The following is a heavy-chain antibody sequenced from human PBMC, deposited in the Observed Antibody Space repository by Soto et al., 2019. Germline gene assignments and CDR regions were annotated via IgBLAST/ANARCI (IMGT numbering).Heavy chain of an antibody. CDR1: GFTFSSKH. V-gene: IGHV3-33*01. CDR3: ARIDTWALNFDY. Sequence: GGSLRLSCSASGFTFSSKHMHWVRQAPGKGLEWVALIWNDGSNKFYADSVKGRFTISRDNSKNTLYLQMDSLRAEDTAVYYCARIDTWALNFDYWGQGTLVTVSS. J-gene: IGHJ4*02. CDR2: IWNDGSNK. D-gene: IGHD2-8*01.